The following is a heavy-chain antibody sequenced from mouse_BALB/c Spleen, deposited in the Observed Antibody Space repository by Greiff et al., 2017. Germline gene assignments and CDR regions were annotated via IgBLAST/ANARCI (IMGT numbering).Heavy chain of an antibody. CDR1: GYTFTDYA. V-gene: IGHV1S137*01. D-gene: IGHD2-4*01. J-gene: IGHJ4*01. CDR3: ARGVGSTMITTRAMDY. CDR2: ISTYYGDA. Sequence: QVQLKESGAELVRPGVSVKISCKGSGYTFTDYAMHWVKQSHAKSLEWIGVISTYYGDASYNQKFKGKATMTVDKSSSTAYMELARLTSEDSAIYYCARGVGSTMITTRAMDYWGQGTSVTVSS.